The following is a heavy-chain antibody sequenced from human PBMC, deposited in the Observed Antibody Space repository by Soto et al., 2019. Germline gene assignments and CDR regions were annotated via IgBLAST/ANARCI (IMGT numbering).Heavy chain of an antibody. CDR1: GYTFTSYG. CDR2: IRAYNGNT. V-gene: IGHV1-18*04. J-gene: IGHJ6*02. Sequence: ASVKVSCKASGYTFTSYGTSWVRQAPGQGLEWMGWIRAYNGNTNSAQKLQGRVTMTTDTSTSTAYRELRSLRSDDTAVYYCARDLTVVVIKLAYYYGMDVWGQGTTVTVSS. D-gene: IGHD3-22*01. CDR3: ARDLTVVVIKLAYYYGMDV.